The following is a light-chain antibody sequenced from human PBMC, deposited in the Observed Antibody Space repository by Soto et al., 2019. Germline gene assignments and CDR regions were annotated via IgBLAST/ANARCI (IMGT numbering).Light chain of an antibody. CDR2: DAS. V-gene: IGKV1-5*01. J-gene: IGKJ1*01. CDR3: KQYDKYST. CDR1: QSISVS. Sequence: IHMTQSPSTLSASVGDKVTITCRASQSISVSLAWYQQKPGKAPNLLIYDASTLQGGVPSRFSGSGSGTEFTLTVTSLQPEDFATYFCKQYDKYSTCGHGTKVDI.